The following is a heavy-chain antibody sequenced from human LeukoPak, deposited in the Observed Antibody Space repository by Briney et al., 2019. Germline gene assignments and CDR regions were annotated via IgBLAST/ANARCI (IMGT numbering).Heavy chain of an antibody. CDR1: GGSISSSSYY. CDR3: ASSSIAARPFDY. D-gene: IGHD6-6*01. J-gene: IGHJ4*02. V-gene: IGHV4-39*07. Sequence: SETLSLTCTVSGGSISSSSYYWGWIRQPPGKGLEWIGSIYYSGSTYYNPSLKSRVTISVDSSKNQFSLKLTSVTAADTAVYYCASSSIAARPFDYWGQGTLVTVSS. CDR2: IYYSGST.